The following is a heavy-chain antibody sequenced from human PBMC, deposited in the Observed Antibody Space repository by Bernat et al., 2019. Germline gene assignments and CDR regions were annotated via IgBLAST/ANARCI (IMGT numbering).Heavy chain of an antibody. D-gene: IGHD2-2*01. J-gene: IGHJ4*02. Sequence: QLQLQESGPGLVKPSETLSLTCTVSGGSISSSSYYWGWIRQPPGKGLGWIGCIYYSGSTYYNPSLKSRVTISVDTSKNQFSLKLSSVTAADTAVYYCARLPTVGRVVPAALFDYWGQGTLVTVSS. CDR1: GGSISSSSYY. V-gene: IGHV4-39*01. CDR2: IYYSGST. CDR3: ARLPTVGRVVPAALFDY.